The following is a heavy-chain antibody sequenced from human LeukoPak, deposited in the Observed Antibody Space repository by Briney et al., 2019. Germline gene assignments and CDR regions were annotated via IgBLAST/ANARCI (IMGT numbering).Heavy chain of an antibody. Sequence: GGSLRLSCAASEFTFSSYAMQWVRQAPGKGLEWVSAISGSGDTTYYADSVKGQFTISRDNSKNTVSLQMNSLRAEDTAVYYCAKSSGYIDAFDIWGQGTMVTVSS. CDR3: AKSSGYIDAFDI. CDR2: ISGSGDTT. J-gene: IGHJ3*02. CDR1: EFTFSSYA. D-gene: IGHD3-22*01. V-gene: IGHV3-23*01.